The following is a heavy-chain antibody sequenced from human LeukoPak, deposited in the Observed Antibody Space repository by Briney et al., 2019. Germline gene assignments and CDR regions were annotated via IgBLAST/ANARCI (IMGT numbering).Heavy chain of an antibody. J-gene: IGHJ4*02. D-gene: IGHD2-8*01. CDR2: IYYSGST. CDR3: ARDLMEVDY. Sequence: SETLSLTCTVSGGSISSYYWSWIRQPPGKGLEWIGYIYYSGSTNYNPSLKSRVTISVDKSKNQFSLKLSSVTAADTAVYYCARDLMEVDYWGQGTLVTVSS. V-gene: IGHV4-59*12. CDR1: GGSISSYY.